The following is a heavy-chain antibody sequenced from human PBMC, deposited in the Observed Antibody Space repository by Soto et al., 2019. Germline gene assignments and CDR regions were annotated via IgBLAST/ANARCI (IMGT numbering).Heavy chain of an antibody. CDR2: INIGDGNT. Sequence: ASVKVSCKASGDSFINYAIYWVRQAPGQRLEWMGRINIGDGNTKYSQRFQGRVTITRDTSASTAYMDLSSLTSDDTAVYYCARGASSSWTSLDYWGQGTLVTVSS. V-gene: IGHV1-3*04. J-gene: IGHJ4*02. CDR1: GDSFINYA. CDR3: ARGASSSWTSLDY. D-gene: IGHD6-13*01.